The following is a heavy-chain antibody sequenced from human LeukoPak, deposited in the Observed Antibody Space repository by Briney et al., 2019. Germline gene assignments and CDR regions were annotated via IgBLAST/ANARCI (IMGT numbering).Heavy chain of an antibody. CDR2: IYHSGST. CDR1: GYSISSGYN. V-gene: IGHV4-38-2*02. J-gene: IGHJ4*02. CDR3: ARDSVPFGVVAYYFDY. Sequence: PSETLSLTCTVSGYSISSGYNWGWIRQPPGKGLEWIGSIYHSGSTYYNSSFKSRVTISVDTSKNQFSLKLSSVTAADTAVYYCARDSVPFGVVAYYFDYWGQGTLVTVSS. D-gene: IGHD3-3*01.